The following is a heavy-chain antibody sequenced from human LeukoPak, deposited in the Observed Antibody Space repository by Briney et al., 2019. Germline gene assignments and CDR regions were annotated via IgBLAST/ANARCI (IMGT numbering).Heavy chain of an antibody. Sequence: GGSLRLSCAPSVFTFSIYSMSSVRQAPGKGLGCGSSIISSSSYIYYADSVKGRFTISRGNAKNSLYLQMNSLRAEDTAVYYCARDCDKPFGWFGELYFDYWGQGTLVTVSS. J-gene: IGHJ4*02. D-gene: IGHD3-10*01. CDR1: VFTFSIYS. CDR2: IISSSSYI. V-gene: IGHV3-21*01. CDR3: ARDCDKPFGWFGELYFDY.